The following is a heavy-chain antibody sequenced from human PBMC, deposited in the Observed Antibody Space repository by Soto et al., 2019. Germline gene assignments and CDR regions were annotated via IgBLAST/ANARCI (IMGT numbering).Heavy chain of an antibody. J-gene: IGHJ4*02. CDR2: IIPIFGIT. CDR3: ARSAFHQRAVAWDY. D-gene: IGHD6-19*01. CDR1: GGIFSSYP. V-gene: IGHV1-69*01. Sequence: QVQLVQSGAEVRKPGSSVKVSCKASGGIFSSYPIGWVRQAPGQGLEWMGGIIPIFGITNYVQKFQGRLTITADESTSTAYMDLISLTPEDTGVYYCARSAFHQRAVAWDYWGQGTPVTVSS.